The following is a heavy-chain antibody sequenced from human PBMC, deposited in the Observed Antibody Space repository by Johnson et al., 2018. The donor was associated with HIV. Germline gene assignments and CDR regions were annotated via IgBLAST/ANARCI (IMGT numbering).Heavy chain of an antibody. J-gene: IGHJ3*02. D-gene: IGHD3-10*01. V-gene: IGHV3-20*04. Sequence: VLLLESGGAVVQPGRSLRLSCTASGFTFHNYGMHWVRQAPGKGLEWVSGINWNGGSTGYADSVKGRFTISRDHAKNSLYLQMNSLRAEDTGLYYCARAHYGSGSLDIWGQGTMVTVSS. CDR2: INWNGGST. CDR3: ARAHYGSGSLDI. CDR1: GFTFHNYG.